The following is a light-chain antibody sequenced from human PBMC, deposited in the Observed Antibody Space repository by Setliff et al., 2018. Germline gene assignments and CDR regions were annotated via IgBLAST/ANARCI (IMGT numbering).Light chain of an antibody. CDR2: GNS. V-gene: IGLV1-40*01. Sequence: QSALAQPPSVSGAPGQRVTISCTGSNSNIGAGYDVHWYQQLPGTAPKLLIYGNSNRPSGVPDRFSGSKSGTSASLAITGLQAEDEADYYCQSYDSSLSGSGVFGTGTKVTVL. CDR3: QSYDSSLSGSGV. CDR1: NSNIGAGYD. J-gene: IGLJ1*01.